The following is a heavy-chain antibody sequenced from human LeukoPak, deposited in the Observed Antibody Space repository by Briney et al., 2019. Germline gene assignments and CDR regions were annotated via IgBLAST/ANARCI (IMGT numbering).Heavy chain of an antibody. D-gene: IGHD6-13*01. CDR2: ISYDGSNK. J-gene: IGHJ4*02. V-gene: IGHV3-30*18. CDR3: AKGGSSSPRSTFDY. CDR1: GFTFSSYG. Sequence: GGSLRLSCAASGFTFSSYGMHWVRQAPGKGLEWVAVISYDGSNKYYADSVKGRFTISRDNAKNTVYLQMNSLRAEDTAVYYCAKGGSSSPRSTFDYWGQGTLLTVSS.